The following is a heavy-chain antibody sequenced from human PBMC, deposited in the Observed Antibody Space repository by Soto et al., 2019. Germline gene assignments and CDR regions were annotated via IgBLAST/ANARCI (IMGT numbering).Heavy chain of an antibody. D-gene: IGHD6-6*01. V-gene: IGHV3-9*01. Sequence: GGSLRLSCAASGFTFDDYAMHWVRQAPGKGLEWVSGISWNSGSIGYADSVKGRFTISRDNAKNSLYLQMNSLRAEDTALYYCVGAIYSSSWVGGFDYWGQGTLVTVSS. CDR2: ISWNSGSI. J-gene: IGHJ4*02. CDR3: VGAIYSSSWVGGFDY. CDR1: GFTFDDYA.